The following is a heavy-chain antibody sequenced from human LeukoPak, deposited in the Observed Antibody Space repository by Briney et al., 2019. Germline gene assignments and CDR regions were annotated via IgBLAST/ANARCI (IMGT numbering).Heavy chain of an antibody. CDR3: ASLGTVPDTAMGPFDY. Sequence: PGGSLRLSCAASGFTFSSYWMHWVRQAPGKGLVWVSRINSDGSSTSYADSVKGRFTISRDNAKNTLYLQMNSLRAEDTAVYYCASLGTVPDTAMGPFDYWGQGTLVTVSS. CDR2: INSDGSST. D-gene: IGHD5-18*01. V-gene: IGHV3-74*01. CDR1: GFTFSSYW. J-gene: IGHJ4*02.